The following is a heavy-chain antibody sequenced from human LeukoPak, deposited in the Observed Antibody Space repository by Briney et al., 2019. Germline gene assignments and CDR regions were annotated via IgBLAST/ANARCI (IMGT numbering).Heavy chain of an antibody. D-gene: IGHD4-17*01. CDR2: ISNSGSTM. J-gene: IGHJ4*02. Sequence: PGGSLRLSCATSGFTFTDYYMSWIRQAPGKGLEWVSYISNSGSTMYYADSVKGRFTISRDNAKNSLYLQMNSLRAEDTAVYYCAKGYGYYFDYWGQGTLVTVSS. CDR1: GFTFTDYY. V-gene: IGHV3-11*01. CDR3: AKGYGYYFDY.